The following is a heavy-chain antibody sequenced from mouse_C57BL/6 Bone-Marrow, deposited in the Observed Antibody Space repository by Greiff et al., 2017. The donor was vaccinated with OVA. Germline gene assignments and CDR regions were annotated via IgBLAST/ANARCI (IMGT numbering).Heavy chain of an antibody. Sequence: QVQLQQSGAELVRPGSSVKLSCKASGYTFTSYWMDWVKQRPGQGLEWIGNIYPSDSETHYNQKFKDKATLTVDKSSSTAYMQLSSLTSEDSAVYYCARHNLAWYFDVWGTGTTVTVSS. CDR3: ARHNLAWYFDV. CDR1: GYTFTSYW. D-gene: IGHD1-3*01. CDR2: IYPSDSET. J-gene: IGHJ1*03. V-gene: IGHV1-61*01.